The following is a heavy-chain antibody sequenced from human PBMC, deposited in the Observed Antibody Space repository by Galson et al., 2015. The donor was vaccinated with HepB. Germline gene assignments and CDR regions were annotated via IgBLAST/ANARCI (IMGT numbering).Heavy chain of an antibody. Sequence: SETLSLTCTVSGGSISSYYWSWIRQPPGKGLEWIGYIYYSGTTNYNPSLKSRFTISVDTSKNQFSLKLSSVTAADTAVYYCARISSGWHRGFDYWGQGTLLTVSS. D-gene: IGHD6-19*01. CDR1: GGSISSYY. CDR3: ARISSGWHRGFDY. V-gene: IGHV4-59*01. J-gene: IGHJ4*02. CDR2: IYYSGTT.